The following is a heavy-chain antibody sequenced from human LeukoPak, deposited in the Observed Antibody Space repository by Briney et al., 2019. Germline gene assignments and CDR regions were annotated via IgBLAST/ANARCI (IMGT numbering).Heavy chain of an antibody. CDR2: ISGSGGST. J-gene: IGHJ4*02. CDR1: GFTFSSYA. D-gene: IGHD3-3*01. V-gene: IGHV3-23*01. CDR3: AKDLYYDFWSGTDY. Sequence: PGGSLRLSCAASGFTFSSYAMSWVRQAPGKGLEWVSAISGSGGSTYYADSVKGRFTISRDNSKNTLYLQMNSLRAEDTAVYYCAKDLYYDFWSGTDYWGQGTLVTVPS.